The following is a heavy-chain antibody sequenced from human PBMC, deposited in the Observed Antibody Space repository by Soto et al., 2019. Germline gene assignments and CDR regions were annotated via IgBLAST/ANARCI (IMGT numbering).Heavy chain of an antibody. CDR3: ARSPYYYDSSGYLGY. CDR1: GGSFSGYY. CDR2: INHSGST. J-gene: IGHJ4*02. D-gene: IGHD3-22*01. V-gene: IGHV4-34*01. Sequence: PSETLSLTYAVYGGSFSGYYWSWIRQPPGKGLEWIGEINHSGSTNYNPSLKSRVTISVDTSKNQFSLKLSSVTAADTAVYYCARSPYYYDSSGYLGYWGQGTLVTVSS.